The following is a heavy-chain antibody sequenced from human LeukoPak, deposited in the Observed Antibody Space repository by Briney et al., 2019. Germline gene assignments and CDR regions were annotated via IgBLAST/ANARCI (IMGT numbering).Heavy chain of an antibody. CDR3: AKDMKRYYYYYMDV. J-gene: IGHJ6*03. Sequence: GGSLRLSCAASGFTFSSYEMNWVRQAPGEGLEWFSYISNSGSTIYYADSVKGRFTISRDNAKNSLYLQMNSLRAEDTALYYCAKDMKRYYYYYMDVWGKGTTVTISS. D-gene: IGHD3-16*01. V-gene: IGHV3-48*03. CDR1: GFTFSSYE. CDR2: ISNSGSTI.